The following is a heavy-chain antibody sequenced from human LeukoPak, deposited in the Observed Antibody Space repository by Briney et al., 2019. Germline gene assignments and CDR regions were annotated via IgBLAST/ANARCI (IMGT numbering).Heavy chain of an antibody. J-gene: IGHJ4*02. V-gene: IGHV3-53*01. CDR2: IYSGGST. CDR1: GFTVSSNY. D-gene: IGHD6-19*01. Sequence: GGSLRLSCAASGFTVSSNYMSWVRQAPGKGLEWVPVIYSGGSTYYADSVKGRFTISRDNSKNTLYLQMNSLRAEDTAVYYRARGSSGQGVYYFDYWGQGTLVTVSS. CDR3: ARGSSGQGVYYFDY.